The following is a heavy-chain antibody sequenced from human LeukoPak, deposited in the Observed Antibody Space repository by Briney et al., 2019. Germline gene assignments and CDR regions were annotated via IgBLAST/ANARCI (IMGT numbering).Heavy chain of an antibody. Sequence: GGSLRLSCAASGFTLSSYWMHWVRQAPGKGLVWVSRINSDGSSTSYADSVKGRFTISRDNAKNTLYLQMNSLRAEDTAVYYCARVRSSGRYVYWGQGTLVTVSS. J-gene: IGHJ4*02. CDR2: INSDGSST. V-gene: IGHV3-74*01. D-gene: IGHD6-19*01. CDR1: GFTLSSYW. CDR3: ARVRSSGRYVY.